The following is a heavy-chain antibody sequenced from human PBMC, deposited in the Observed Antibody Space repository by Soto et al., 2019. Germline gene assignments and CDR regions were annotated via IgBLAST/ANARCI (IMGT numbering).Heavy chain of an antibody. CDR3: ARRGYCSGGRCYSEPFDI. J-gene: IGHJ3*02. Sequence: SETLSLTCPFSWASLNSRRYYWGWVRQPPGEGLEWIGSIYYSGSTYNNPSLKSRVTISVDTSKNQFSLKLNSVTAADTALYYCARRGYCSGGRCYSEPFDIWGQGTMVTVSS. CDR2: IYYSGST. CDR1: WASLNSRRYY. V-gene: IGHV4-39*01. D-gene: IGHD2-15*01.